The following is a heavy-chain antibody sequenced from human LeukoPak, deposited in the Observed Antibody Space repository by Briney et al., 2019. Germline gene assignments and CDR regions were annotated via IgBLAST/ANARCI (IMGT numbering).Heavy chain of an antibody. CDR1: GGTFSSYA. Sequence: GASVKVSCKASGGTFSSYAISWVRQAPGQGLEWIGRIIPIFGTANYAQKFQGRVTITTDESTSTAYMELSSLRSEDTAVYYCAREGRGMTTVTTAVRRFDPWGQGTLVTVSS. D-gene: IGHD4-17*01. CDR2: IIPIFGTA. J-gene: IGHJ5*02. CDR3: AREGRGMTTVTTAVRRFDP. V-gene: IGHV1-69*05.